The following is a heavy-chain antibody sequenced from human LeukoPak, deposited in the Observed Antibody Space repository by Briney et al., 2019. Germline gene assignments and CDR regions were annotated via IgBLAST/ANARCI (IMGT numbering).Heavy chain of an antibody. CDR2: ISYDGSNK. V-gene: IGHV3-30*18. Sequence: AGGSLRLSCAASGFSFSTSGMHWVRQAPGKGLEWVAVISYDGSNKYYADSVKGRFTISRDNSKNTLYLQMNSLRAEDTAVYYCAKRGSGRWPPDQIDYWGQGTLVTVSS. J-gene: IGHJ4*02. D-gene: IGHD4-23*01. CDR3: AKRGSGRWPPDQIDY. CDR1: GFSFSTSG.